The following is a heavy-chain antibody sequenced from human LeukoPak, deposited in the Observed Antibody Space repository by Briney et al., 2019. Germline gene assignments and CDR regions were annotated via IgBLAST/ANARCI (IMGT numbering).Heavy chain of an antibody. J-gene: IGHJ6*03. Sequence: PSETLSLTCTVSGGSISSSSYYWGWLRQPPGTGLEWIRSIYYSGSTYYNPSLKSRVTISVDTSKNQFSLKLSSVTAADTAVYYCARDIRKGSSWSLYYYYYMDVWGKGTTVTVSS. D-gene: IGHD6-13*01. CDR2: IYYSGST. CDR3: ARDIRKGSSWSLYYYYYMDV. V-gene: IGHV4-39*07. CDR1: GGSISSSSYY.